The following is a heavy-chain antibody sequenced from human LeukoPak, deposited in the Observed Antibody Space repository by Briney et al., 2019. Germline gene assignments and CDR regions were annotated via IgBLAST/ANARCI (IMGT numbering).Heavy chain of an antibody. J-gene: IGHJ4*02. CDR3: ARLGNSSGWVLYYFDY. D-gene: IGHD6-6*01. V-gene: IGHV5-51*01. CDR2: IYPGDSDT. CDR1: GYSFTSYW. Sequence: GESLKISCKGSGYSFTSYWIGWVRQMPGKGLEWMGIIYPGDSDTRYSPSFQGQVTISADKSISTAYLQWSSLKASDTAMYYCARLGNSSGWVLYYFDYWGQGTLVTVSS.